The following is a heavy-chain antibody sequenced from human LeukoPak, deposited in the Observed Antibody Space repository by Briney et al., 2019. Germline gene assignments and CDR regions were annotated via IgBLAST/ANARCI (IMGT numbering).Heavy chain of an antibody. J-gene: IGHJ4*02. CDR2: ISWNSGSI. D-gene: IGHD2-21*01. CDR3: AKASHMVGPFDY. V-gene: IGHV3-9*03. Sequence: GGSLRLSCAVSGFTFADYAMHWVRPAPGKGLGWVSGISWNSGSIGYADSVKGRFTISRDNAKHSLYLQMNSLRAEDMALYYCAKASHMVGPFDYWGQGTLVTVSS. CDR1: GFTFADYA.